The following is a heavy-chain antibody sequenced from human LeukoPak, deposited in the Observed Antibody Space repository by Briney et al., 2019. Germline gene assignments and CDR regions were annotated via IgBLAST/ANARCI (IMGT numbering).Heavy chain of an antibody. Sequence: GASVKVSCKASGHTFTNYGISWVRQAPGQGLEWMGWISTYNDNINFAQKFQGRVTMTTDTSTNTAYMELKSLRSDDTAVYYCARIGVSRAAAGRYTDAFDIWGQGTVVTVSS. CDR3: ARIGVSRAAAGRYTDAFDI. J-gene: IGHJ3*02. V-gene: IGHV1-18*01. D-gene: IGHD6-13*01. CDR1: GHTFTNYG. CDR2: ISTYNDNI.